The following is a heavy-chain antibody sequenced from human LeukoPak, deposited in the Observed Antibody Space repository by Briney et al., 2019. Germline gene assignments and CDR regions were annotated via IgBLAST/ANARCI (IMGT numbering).Heavy chain of an antibody. CDR3: ARLYCSGGSCRDY. D-gene: IGHD2-15*01. Sequence: ASVKVSCKASGYTFTGYYMHWVRQAHGQGLEWMGRINPNSGGTNYAQKFQGRVTMTRDTSISTAYMVLSRLRSDDTAVYYCARLYCSGGSCRDYWGQGTLVTVSS. J-gene: IGHJ4*02. V-gene: IGHV1-2*06. CDR1: GYTFTGYY. CDR2: INPNSGGT.